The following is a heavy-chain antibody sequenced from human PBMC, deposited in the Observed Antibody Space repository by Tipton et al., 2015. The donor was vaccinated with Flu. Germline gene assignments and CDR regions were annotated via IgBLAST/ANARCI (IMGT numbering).Heavy chain of an antibody. CDR2: IKYNGGT. Sequence: TLSLTCTVSGGSISTYYWSWIRQPPGKGLEWSGFIKYNGGTDYNPSLTSRATIAVDTSKNQFSLRLSSVTAAETAVCYCARAPYSDYDTSGSSFGYWGQGNLVTVSS. CDR1: GGSISTYY. V-gene: IGHV4-59*01. CDR3: ARAPYSDYDTSGSSFGY. J-gene: IGHJ4*02. D-gene: IGHD3-22*01.